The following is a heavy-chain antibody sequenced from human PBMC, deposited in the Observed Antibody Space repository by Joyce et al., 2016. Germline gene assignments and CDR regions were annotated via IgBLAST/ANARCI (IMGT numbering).Heavy chain of an antibody. J-gene: IGHJ4*02. CDR2: IYNSGST. Sequence: QVQLQESGPRLVKPSQTLSLTYTVSGGSFSNDAYSWSWIRQHPGKGLEWIGHIYNSGSTDYNPSLKSRITMTVDTSKKQFSLNLGSVTGADTAVYYCARDSLATFDYWGQGTLVTVSS. CDR1: GGSFSNDAYS. CDR3: ARDSLATFDY. V-gene: IGHV4-31*03. D-gene: IGHD2-15*01.